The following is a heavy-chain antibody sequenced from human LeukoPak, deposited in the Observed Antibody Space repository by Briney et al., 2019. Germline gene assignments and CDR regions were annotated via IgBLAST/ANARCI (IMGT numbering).Heavy chain of an antibody. V-gene: IGHV3-23*01. Sequence: GGSLRLSCAASGFTLSSYALSWVRQAPGRGLEGVSAISGSGGSTYYADSVKGRFTISRDNATNSLYLQMNSLRAEDTAVDYCARDKDYGGNSDAFDIWGQGTMVTVSS. CDR1: GFTLSSYA. CDR3: ARDKDYGGNSDAFDI. CDR2: ISGSGGST. D-gene: IGHD4-23*01. J-gene: IGHJ3*02.